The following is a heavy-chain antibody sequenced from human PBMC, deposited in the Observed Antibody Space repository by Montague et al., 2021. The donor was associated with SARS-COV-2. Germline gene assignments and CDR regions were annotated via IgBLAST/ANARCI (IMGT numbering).Heavy chain of an antibody. CDR3: ASGEFFYYGSGNYYRSALDD. V-gene: IGHV4-34*12. D-gene: IGHD3-10*01. CDR2: VVHSGTT. CDR1: GASFSGYY. Sequence: SETLSLTCHVYGASFSGYYWSWGCQSPGKGLEWIGEVVHSGTTNYNPSLKGRVTISIDSSNDRFSLRLTSLTVADTGVYYCASGEFFYYGSGNYYRSALDDWGQGTTVTVSS. J-gene: IGHJ6*02.